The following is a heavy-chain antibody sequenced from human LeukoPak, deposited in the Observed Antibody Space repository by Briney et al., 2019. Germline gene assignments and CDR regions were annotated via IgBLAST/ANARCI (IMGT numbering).Heavy chain of an antibody. Sequence: GGSLRLSCAASGFTFSSYAMSWVRQAPGKGLEWVSAISGSGGSTYYADSVKGRFTISRDNSKNTLYLQMNSLRAEDTAVYYCAKGTSRWLHTLVDYRGQGTLVTVSS. D-gene: IGHD5-12*01. V-gene: IGHV3-23*01. CDR2: ISGSGGST. J-gene: IGHJ4*02. CDR1: GFTFSSYA. CDR3: AKGTSRWLHTLVDY.